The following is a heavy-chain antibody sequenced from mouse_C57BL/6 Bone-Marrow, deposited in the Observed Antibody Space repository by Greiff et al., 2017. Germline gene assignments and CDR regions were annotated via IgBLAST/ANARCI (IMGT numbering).Heavy chain of an antibody. CDR1: GFTFSSYG. CDR3: ARRGDGTMDY. V-gene: IGHV5-6*02. J-gene: IGHJ4*01. CDR2: ISSGGSYT. Sequence: DVKLQESGGDLVKPGGSLKLSCAASGFTFSSYGMSWVRQTPDKRLEWVATISSGGSYTYYPDSVKGRFTISRDNAKNTLYLQMSSLKSEDTAMYYCARRGDGTMDYWGQGTSVTVSS.